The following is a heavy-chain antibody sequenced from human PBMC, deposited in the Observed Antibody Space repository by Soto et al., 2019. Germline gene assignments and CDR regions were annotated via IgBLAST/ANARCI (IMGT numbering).Heavy chain of an antibody. CDR1: GGSISGTTYY. V-gene: IGHV4-30-2*01. CDR3: ARGQAAAAGHSNFVY. J-gene: IGHJ4*02. Sequence: QLQLQESGSGLVKPSQTLSLTCAVSGGSISGTTYYWSWIRQPPGKGLEWIGYIYDSGNTYYNPSLKSQLSISVDRSKNQCCLKLRSVTAADTAVYYCARGQAAAAGHSNFVYWGQGALVNVSS. D-gene: IGHD6-13*01. CDR2: IYDSGNT.